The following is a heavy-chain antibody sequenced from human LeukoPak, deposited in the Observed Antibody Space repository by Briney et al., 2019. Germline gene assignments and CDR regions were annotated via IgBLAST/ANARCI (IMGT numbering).Heavy chain of an antibody. J-gene: IGHJ4*02. Sequence: GGSLRLSCAASGFTFSSYAMSWVRQAPGKGLEWVSYISSSSSTIYYADSVKGRFTISRDNAKNSLYLQMNSLRDEDTAVYYCAREEWLLRYYFDYWGQGTLVTVSS. V-gene: IGHV3-48*02. CDR1: GFTFSSYA. CDR2: ISSSSSTI. D-gene: IGHD3-3*01. CDR3: AREEWLLRYYFDY.